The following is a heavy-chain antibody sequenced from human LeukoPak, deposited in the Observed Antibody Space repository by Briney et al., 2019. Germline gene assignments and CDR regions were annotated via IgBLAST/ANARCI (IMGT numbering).Heavy chain of an antibody. CDR2: ISDSGST. V-gene: IGHV4-61*08. D-gene: IGHD4-17*01. CDR3: ARYDYGDCWFDP. Sequence: SETLSLTCTVSGGSISSGGYYWSWIRQAPGKGLEWIGYISDSGSTNYNPSLRSRVTISVDTSKNQFSLKLSSVTAADTALYYCARYDYGDCWFDPWGQGTLVTVSS. CDR1: GGSISSGGYY. J-gene: IGHJ5*02.